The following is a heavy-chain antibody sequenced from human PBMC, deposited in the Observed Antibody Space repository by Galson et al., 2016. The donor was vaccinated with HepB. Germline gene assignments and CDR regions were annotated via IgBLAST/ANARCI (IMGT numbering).Heavy chain of an antibody. CDR1: TFTFSNYW. D-gene: IGHD2-15*01. J-gene: IGHJ5*02. CDR2: IKPDGSEK. V-gene: IGHV3-7*01. CDR3: ASRSCAAVACYHASYRCFDT. Sequence: SLRLSCADSTFTFSNYWMTWVRQAPGKGLEWVANIKPDGSEKYYVDSVKGRFTISRDNAKTILYLQMNSLRAEDTAVYYCASRSCAAVACYHASYRCFDTWGQGTLVTVSS.